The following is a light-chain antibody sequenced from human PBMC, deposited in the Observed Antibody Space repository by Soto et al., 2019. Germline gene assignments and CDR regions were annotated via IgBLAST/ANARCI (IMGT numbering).Light chain of an antibody. CDR3: QQYYSTPWT. CDR2: WAS. V-gene: IGKV4-1*01. J-gene: IGKJ1*01. Sequence: DIVLTQSPDSLAVSLGERATINCKSSQSVLYSSNNKNYLAWYQQKPGQPPKLLIYWASTRESGVPDQFSGSGSGTDFILTISSLQAEDVAVYYCQQYYSTPWTFGQGNKVEIK. CDR1: QSVLYSSNNKNY.